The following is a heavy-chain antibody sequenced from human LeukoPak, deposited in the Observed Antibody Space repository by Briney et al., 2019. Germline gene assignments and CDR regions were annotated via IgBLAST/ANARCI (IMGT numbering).Heavy chain of an antibody. CDR2: INHSGST. V-gene: IGHV4-34*01. J-gene: IGHJ4*02. D-gene: IGHD3-22*01. Sequence: SETLSLTCAVYGGSFSGYYWSWIRQPPGKGLEWIGEINHSGSTNYNPSLKSRVTISVDTSKNQFSLKLSSVTAADTAVYYCARGSGYYDSSGYDYWGQGTLVTVSS. CDR1: GGSFSGYY. CDR3: ARGSGYYDSSGYDY.